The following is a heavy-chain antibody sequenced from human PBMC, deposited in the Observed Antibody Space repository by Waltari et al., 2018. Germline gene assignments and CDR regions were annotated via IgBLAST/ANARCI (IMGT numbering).Heavy chain of an antibody. J-gene: IGHJ3*01. D-gene: IGHD6-6*01. Sequence: QVQLRESGPGLVKPSETLSLSCAVSGFSLSSGYYWGWIRQPPGKGLAWIGSIYDSGNTNNNPSLKSRVTMSIDTSKNQFALRVNSATAADTAVYYCARDRVTGSSGAFNVWGQGTMVTVSS. CDR3: ARDRVTGSSGAFNV. CDR2: IYDSGNT. CDR1: GFSLSSGYY. V-gene: IGHV4-38-2*02.